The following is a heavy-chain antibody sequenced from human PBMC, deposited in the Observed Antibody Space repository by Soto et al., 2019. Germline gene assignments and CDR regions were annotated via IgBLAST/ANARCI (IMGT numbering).Heavy chain of an antibody. J-gene: IGHJ6*02. CDR2: ISGSGGST. D-gene: IGHD3-3*02. V-gene: IGHV3-23*01. CDR1: GFTFSSYA. CDR3: AKAISSAGLDYYYYYGMDV. Sequence: GSLRLSCAASGFTFSSYAMSWVRQAPVKGLEWVSAISGSGGSTYYADSVKGRFTISRDNSKNTLYLQMNSLRAEDTAVYYCAKAISSAGLDYYYYYGMDVWGQGTTGTGSS.